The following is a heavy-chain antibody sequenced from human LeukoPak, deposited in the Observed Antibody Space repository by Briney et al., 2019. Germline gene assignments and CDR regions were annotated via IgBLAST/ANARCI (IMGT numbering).Heavy chain of an antibody. CDR1: GGTFSSYA. D-gene: IGHD1-1*01. CDR3: ARALNHYNFDAFDI. Sequence: EATVKVSCKASGGTFSSYAISWVRQAPGQGLEWMGGIIPIFGTANYAQKFQGRVTITADESTSTAYMELSSLRSEDTAVYYCARALNHYNFDAFDIWGQGTMVTVSS. J-gene: IGHJ3*02. CDR2: IIPIFGTA. V-gene: IGHV1-69*01.